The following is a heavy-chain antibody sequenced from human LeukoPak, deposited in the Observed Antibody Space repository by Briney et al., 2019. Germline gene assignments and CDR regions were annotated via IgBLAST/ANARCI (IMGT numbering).Heavy chain of an antibody. D-gene: IGHD3-10*01. CDR3: AREDPSGYYYYMDV. J-gene: IGHJ6*03. Sequence: PSETLSLTCTVSGGSISSYYWSWIRQPPGKGLEWIGHIYYSGSTNYSPSLKSRVTISVDTSKNQFSLKLSSVTAADTAVYYCAREDPSGYYYYMDVWGKGTTVTVSS. CDR2: IYYSGST. V-gene: IGHV4-59*01. CDR1: GGSISSYY.